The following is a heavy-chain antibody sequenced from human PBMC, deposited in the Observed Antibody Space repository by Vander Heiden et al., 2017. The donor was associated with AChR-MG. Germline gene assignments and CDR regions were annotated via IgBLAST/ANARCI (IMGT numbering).Heavy chain of an antibody. V-gene: IGHV3-21*01. Sequence: EVQLVESGGGLVKPGGSLRPSCAASGFTFNSHSLDWVRQAPGKVLGWVSSISSSSSYIYYADSGKGRFTISRDNAKNSLYLQMNGLRAEETAVYYCAQQSYDSSGYYVYWGQGTLVTVSS. CDR3: AQQSYDSSGYYVY. CDR2: ISSSSSYI. D-gene: IGHD3-22*01. J-gene: IGHJ4*02. CDR1: GFTFNSHS.